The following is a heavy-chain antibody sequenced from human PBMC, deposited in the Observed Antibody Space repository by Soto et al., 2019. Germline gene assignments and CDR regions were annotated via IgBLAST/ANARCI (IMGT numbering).Heavy chain of an antibody. J-gene: IGHJ4*02. CDR2: ISDSGGST. V-gene: IGHV3-23*01. CDR3: ARSGSIDY. CDR1: GFTFSSYA. Sequence: GGSLRLSCAASGFTFSSYAMTWVRQAPGKGLEWVSSISDSGGSTFYADSVKGRFTISRDNAKNTVYLQMNSLRPEDTAVYYCARSGSIDYWGQGTLVTVSS.